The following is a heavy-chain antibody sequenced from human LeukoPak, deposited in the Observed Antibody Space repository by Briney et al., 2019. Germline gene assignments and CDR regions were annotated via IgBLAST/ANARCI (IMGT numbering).Heavy chain of an antibody. Sequence: GGSLRLSCAASGFSFSVYEMHWVRQAPGKGLEWISDISSSGTTTYYADSVKGRFTISRDNAKSSLYLQMNSLRAEDTAVYYCARGTRGDTAMVSLDYWGQGTLVTVSS. V-gene: IGHV3-48*03. D-gene: IGHD5-18*01. J-gene: IGHJ4*02. CDR1: GFSFSVYE. CDR2: ISSSGTTT. CDR3: ARGTRGDTAMVSLDY.